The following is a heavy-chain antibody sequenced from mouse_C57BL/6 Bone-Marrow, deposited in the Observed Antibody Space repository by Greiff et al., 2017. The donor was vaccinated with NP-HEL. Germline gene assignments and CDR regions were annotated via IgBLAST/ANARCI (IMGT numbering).Heavy chain of an antibody. CDR2: IYPGDGDT. CDR1: GYAFSSSW. Sequence: VQLQQSGPELVKPGASVKISCKASGYAFSSSWMNWVKQRPGKGLEWIGRIYPGDGDTNYNGKFKGKATLTADKSSSTAYMQLSSLTSAESAVYFCARYSKETMDYWGKGTSVTVSS. J-gene: IGHJ4*01. CDR3: ARYSKETMDY. D-gene: IGHD2-5*01. V-gene: IGHV1-82*01.